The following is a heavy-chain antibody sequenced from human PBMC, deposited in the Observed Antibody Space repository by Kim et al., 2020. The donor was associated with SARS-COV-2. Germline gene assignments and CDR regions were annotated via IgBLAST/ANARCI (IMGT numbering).Heavy chain of an antibody. J-gene: IGHJ4*02. V-gene: IGHV3-21*01. CDR1: GFTFTSYS. D-gene: IGHD6-19*01. Sequence: GGSLRLSCVASGFTFTSYSMNWVRQAPGKGLEWVSSIPDSSPSIYYADPVRGRFTISSDSATNSLYLQMDSLRAEATAVYYCARVLGGSWLHALDFWGQG. CDR2: IPDSSPSI. CDR3: ARVLGGSWLHALDF.